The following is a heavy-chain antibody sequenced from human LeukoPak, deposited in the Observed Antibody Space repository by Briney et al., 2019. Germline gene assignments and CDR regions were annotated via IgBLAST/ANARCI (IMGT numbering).Heavy chain of an antibody. J-gene: IGHJ6*02. Sequence: GGSLRLSCAASGFTFGSYAMSWVRQAPGKGLEWVSAISGSGGSTYYADSVKGRFTISRDNSKNTLYLQMNSLRAKDTAVYYCAKEIESYYYYGMDVWGQGTTVTVSS. CDR3: AKEIESYYYYGMDV. CDR2: ISGSGGST. V-gene: IGHV3-23*01. CDR1: GFTFGSYA.